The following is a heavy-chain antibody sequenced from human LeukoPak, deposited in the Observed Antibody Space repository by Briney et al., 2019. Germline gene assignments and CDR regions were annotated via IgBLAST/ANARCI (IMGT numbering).Heavy chain of an antibody. D-gene: IGHD3-16*02. CDR1: NGAMRTYY. J-gene: IGHJ4*02. Sequence: SETLSLTCTVSNGAMRTYYWNWIRQSPEKGLEWIGYIHYSGRTNYNPSLKSRLSMSIDTSKNQFSLNLSSVTAADTAVYFCAKTPDLQLSFPQFDSWGQGTLVTVSS. CDR3: AKTPDLQLSFPQFDS. CDR2: IHYSGRT. V-gene: IGHV4-59*01.